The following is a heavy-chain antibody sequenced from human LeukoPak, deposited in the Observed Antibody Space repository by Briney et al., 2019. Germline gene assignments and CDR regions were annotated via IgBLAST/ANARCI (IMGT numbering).Heavy chain of an antibody. CDR2: INPNSGGT. D-gene: IGHD1-26*01. Sequence: EASVKVSCKASGYTFTGYYMHWVRQAPGQGLEWMGWINPNSGGTNYAQKFQGRVTMTRDTSISTAYMELSRLRSDDTAVYYCARDSGSCIGGGANDAFDIWGQGTMVTVSS. CDR1: GYTFTGYY. V-gene: IGHV1-2*02. CDR3: ARDSGSCIGGGANDAFDI. J-gene: IGHJ3*02.